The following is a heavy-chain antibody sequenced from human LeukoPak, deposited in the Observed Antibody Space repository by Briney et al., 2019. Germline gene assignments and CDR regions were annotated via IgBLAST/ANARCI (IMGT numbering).Heavy chain of an antibody. Sequence: PGGSLRLSCAASGSTFSSYAINWVRQAPGKGLEWVSGISGSGGSTYYADPVKGRFTISRDNSKNTLYLQMNSLRAEDTAVYYCARESGEGSGSADGFDVWGQGTMVTVSS. D-gene: IGHD3-10*01. CDR1: GSTFSSYA. J-gene: IGHJ3*01. CDR2: ISGSGGST. CDR3: ARESGEGSGSADGFDV. V-gene: IGHV3-23*01.